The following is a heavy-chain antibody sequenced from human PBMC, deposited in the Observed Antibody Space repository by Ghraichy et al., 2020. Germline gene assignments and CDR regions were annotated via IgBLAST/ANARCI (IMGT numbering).Heavy chain of an antibody. J-gene: IGHJ3*02. V-gene: IGHV4-59*01. Sequence: SETLSLTCTVSGGSISSYYWSWIRQPPGKGLEWIGYIYYSGSTNYNPSLKSRVTISVDTSKNQFSLKLSSVTAADTAVYYCARGYCSSTSCYGPHDAFDIWGQGTMVTVSS. CDR1: GGSISSYY. D-gene: IGHD2-2*01. CDR2: IYYSGST. CDR3: ARGYCSSTSCYGPHDAFDI.